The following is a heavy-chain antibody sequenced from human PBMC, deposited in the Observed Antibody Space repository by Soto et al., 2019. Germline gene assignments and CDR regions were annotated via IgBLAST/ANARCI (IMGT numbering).Heavy chain of an antibody. CDR3: ARGSWDDVSGDHRVDD. Sequence: SPTLSLTCDISGDSVSSNSAGWNWIRQTPSRGLEWLGRTYYKSKWYYTYAASVKSRITVSPDTSKNQFSLQLTSVTPEDTAVYYCARGSWDDVSGDHRVDDSDQATPVTVPS. V-gene: IGHV6-1*01. J-gene: IGHJ4*01. CDR1: GDSVSSNSAG. CDR2: TYYKSKWYY. D-gene: IGHD1-1*01.